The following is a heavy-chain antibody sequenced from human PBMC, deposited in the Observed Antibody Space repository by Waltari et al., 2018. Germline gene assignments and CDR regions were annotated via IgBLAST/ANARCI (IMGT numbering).Heavy chain of an antibody. CDR1: GFTFSSYA. Sequence: VQLVESGGGLVQPGGSLRLSCAASGFTFSSYAMSWVRQAPGKGLEWIGSIYYSGSTYYNPSLKSRVTISVDTSKNQFSLKLSSVTAADTAVYYCARAHLEVYYYGMDVWGQGTTVTVSS. CDR3: ARAHLEVYYYGMDV. V-gene: IGHV4-38-2*01. CDR2: IYYSGST. J-gene: IGHJ6*02. D-gene: IGHD3-3*01.